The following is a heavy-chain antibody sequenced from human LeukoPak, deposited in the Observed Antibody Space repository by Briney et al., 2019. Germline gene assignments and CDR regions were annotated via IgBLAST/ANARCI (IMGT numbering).Heavy chain of an antibody. D-gene: IGHD6-19*01. CDR2: MSAYNGNT. CDR1: GYSFPIYG. J-gene: IGHJ4*02. V-gene: IGHV1-18*01. CDR3: ARVLRPYSSGWYYFDY. Sequence: ASVNFSCNVSGYSFPIYGISWGRQAPGQGLEWVMWMSAYNGNTNYAQKLQGRVTMTTDTSTSTAYMELRSLRSDDTAVYYCARVLRPYSSGWYYFDYWGQGTLVTVSS.